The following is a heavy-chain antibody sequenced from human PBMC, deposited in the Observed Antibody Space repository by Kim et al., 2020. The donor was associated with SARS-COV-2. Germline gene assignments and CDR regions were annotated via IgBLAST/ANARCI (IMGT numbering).Heavy chain of an antibody. J-gene: IGHJ3*02. V-gene: IGHV5-51*01. CDR3: ARPAGYCSSTSCYTGAFDI. CDR1: GYSFTTYW. D-gene: IGHD2-2*02. Sequence: GESLKISCKGSGYSFTTYWIGWVRQMPGKGLEWMGIIYPADSDTRYSPSFQGQVTISADKSISTAYLQWSSLKASDTAMYYCARPAGYCSSTSCYTGAFDIWGQGTMVTVSS. CDR2: IYPADSDT.